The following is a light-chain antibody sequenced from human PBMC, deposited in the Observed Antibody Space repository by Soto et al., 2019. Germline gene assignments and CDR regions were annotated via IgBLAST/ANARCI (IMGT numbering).Light chain of an antibody. V-gene: IGKV3-20*01. J-gene: IGKJ5*01. CDR3: QQYGSSLSIT. CDR2: GAS. CDR1: QSVSSSY. Sequence: EIVLTQSPGTLSLSPGERATLSCRAIQSVSSSYLAWYQQKAGQSPRLLIYGASSRATGTPDRFSGSGSGTDFTLTISRLEPEDFAVYYCQQYGSSLSITFGQGTRLEIK.